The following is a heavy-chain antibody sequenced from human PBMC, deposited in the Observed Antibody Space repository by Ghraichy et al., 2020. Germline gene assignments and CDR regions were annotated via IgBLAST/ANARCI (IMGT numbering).Heavy chain of an antibody. CDR2: IYYSGST. J-gene: IGHJ5*02. CDR3: ARPTYPYNWFDP. Sequence: SQTLSLTCTVSGGSISSSRYYWGWIRQPPGKGLEWIGSIYYSGSTYYNPSLKSRVTISVDTSKNQFSLKLSSVTAADTAVYYCARPTYPYNWFDPWGQGTLVTVSS. V-gene: IGHV4-39*01. CDR1: GGSISSSRYY.